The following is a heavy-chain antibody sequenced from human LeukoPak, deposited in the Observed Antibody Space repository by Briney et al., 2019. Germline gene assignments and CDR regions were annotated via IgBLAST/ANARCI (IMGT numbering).Heavy chain of an antibody. V-gene: IGHV3-72*01. CDR2: TRNKANSYTT. CDR3: ASGRDGSSGYFDY. Sequence: GGSLRLSCAASGFTFSDNYMDWVRQAPGKGLEWVGRTRNKANSYTTEYAASVKGRFTISRDDSKNSLYLQMNSLKTEDTAVYYCASGRDGSSGYFDYWGQGTLVTVSS. D-gene: IGHD5-24*01. J-gene: IGHJ4*02. CDR1: GFTFSDNY.